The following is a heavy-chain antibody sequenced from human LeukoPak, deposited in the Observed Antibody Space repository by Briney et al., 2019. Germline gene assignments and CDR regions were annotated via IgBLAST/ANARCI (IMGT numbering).Heavy chain of an antibody. Sequence: PGGSLRLSCAASGFTFSSYWMSWVRQAPGKGLEWVANIKQDGSEKYYVDSVKGRFTISRDNAKNSLYLQMNSLRADDTAVYYCARWFCSGGSCYHDYWGQGTPVTVSS. CDR1: GFTFSSYW. CDR3: ARWFCSGGSCYHDY. J-gene: IGHJ4*02. V-gene: IGHV3-7*01. CDR2: IKQDGSEK. D-gene: IGHD2-15*01.